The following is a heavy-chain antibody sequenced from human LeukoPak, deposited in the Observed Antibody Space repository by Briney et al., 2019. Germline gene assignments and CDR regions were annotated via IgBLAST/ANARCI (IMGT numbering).Heavy chain of an antibody. V-gene: IGHV3-21*01. CDR1: GFTFSSYS. J-gene: IGHJ4*02. D-gene: IGHD6-13*01. CDR2: ISSSSSYI. CDR3: ARGGIAAAAEFDY. Sequence: PGGSLRPSCAASGFTFSSYSMNWVRQAPGKGLEWVSSISSSSSYIYYADSVKGRFTISRDNSKNTLYLQMNSLRAEDTAVYYCARGGIAAAAEFDYWGQGTLVTVSS.